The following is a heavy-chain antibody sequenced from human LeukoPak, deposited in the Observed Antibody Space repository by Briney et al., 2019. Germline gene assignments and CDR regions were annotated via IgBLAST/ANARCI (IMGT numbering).Heavy chain of an antibody. CDR2: INPDGSTT. D-gene: IGHD4-23*01. V-gene: IGHV3-74*01. CDR1: GFTLSGYW. CDR3: ARDFHGGHDY. J-gene: IGHJ4*02. Sequence: GGSLRLSCAASGFTLSGYWIHWVRQAPRKGLVWVARINPDGSTTNYADSVKGRITISRDNARNTLYLQMHSLRAEDTAVYYCARDFHGGHDYWGQGTLVTVSS.